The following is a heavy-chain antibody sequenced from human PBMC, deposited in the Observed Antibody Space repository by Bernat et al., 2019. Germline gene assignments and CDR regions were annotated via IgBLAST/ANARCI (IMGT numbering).Heavy chain of an antibody. CDR3: ASRRGGSGWFPFDY. Sequence: QLQQWGAGLLKPSETLSLTCAVYGGSFSGYYWSWIRQPPGKGLEWIGEINHSGSTNYNPSLKSRVTISVDTSKNQFSLKLSSVTAADTAVYYCASRRGGSGWFPFDYWGQGTLVTVSS. V-gene: IGHV4-34*01. D-gene: IGHD6-19*01. CDR1: GGSFSGYY. CDR2: INHSGST. J-gene: IGHJ4*02.